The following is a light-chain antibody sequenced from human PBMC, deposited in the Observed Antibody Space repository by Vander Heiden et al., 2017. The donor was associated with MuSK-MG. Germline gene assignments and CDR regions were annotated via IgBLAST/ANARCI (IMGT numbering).Light chain of an antibody. J-gene: IGLJ3*02. Sequence: QLVLTQSPSASASLGASVKLTCTLNSGHTNYAIAWHQQQPDKGPRFLMRINSDGRHDKGDGIPDRVSGSSSGAALYLTISGLQAEDDSYYYCRNWDTGIGVFGGGTKMTVL. CDR1: SGHTNYA. V-gene: IGLV4-69*01. CDR3: RNWDTGIGV. CDR2: INSDGRH.